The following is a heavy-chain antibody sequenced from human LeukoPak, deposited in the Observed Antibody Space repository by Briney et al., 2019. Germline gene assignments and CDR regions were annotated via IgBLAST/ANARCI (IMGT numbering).Heavy chain of an antibody. CDR3: ARHRISITIFGVVIDDNWFDP. CDR2: IYYSGST. CDR1: GGSISSYY. D-gene: IGHD3-3*01. V-gene: IGHV4-59*08. Sequence: SETLSLTCIVSGGSISSYYWSWIRQPPGKGLEWIGYIYYSGSTNYNPSLKSRVTISVDTSKNQFSLKLSSVTAADTAVYYCARHRISITIFGVVIDDNWFDPWGQGTLVTVSS. J-gene: IGHJ5*02.